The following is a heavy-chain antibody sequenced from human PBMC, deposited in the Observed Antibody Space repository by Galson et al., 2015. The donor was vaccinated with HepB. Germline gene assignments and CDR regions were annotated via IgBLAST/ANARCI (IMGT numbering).Heavy chain of an antibody. D-gene: IGHD3-10*01. CDR1: GFTFSSYE. V-gene: IGHV3-48*03. J-gene: IGHJ4*02. CDR2: ISSSGSTI. Sequence: SLRLSCAASGFTFSSYEMNWVRQAPGKGLEWVPYISSSGSTIYYADSVKGRFTISRDNAKNSLYLQMNSLRAEDTAVYYCARLIGPYYYGSGSYEDYWGQGTLVTVSS. CDR3: ARLIGPYYYGSGSYEDY.